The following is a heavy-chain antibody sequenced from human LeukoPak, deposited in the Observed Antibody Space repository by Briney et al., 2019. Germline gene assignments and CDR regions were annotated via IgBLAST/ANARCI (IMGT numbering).Heavy chain of an antibody. J-gene: IGHJ4*02. CDR2: INHSGST. CDR1: GGSFSGYY. V-gene: IGHV4-34*01. D-gene: IGHD3-10*01. Sequence: SETLSLTCAVYGGSFSGYYWSWIRQPPGKGLEWIGEINHSGSTNYNPSLKSRVTISVDTSKNQFSLKLSSVTAADTAVYYCARRGSGSYYKYYSDYWGQGTLVTVSS. CDR3: ARRGSGSYYKYYSDY.